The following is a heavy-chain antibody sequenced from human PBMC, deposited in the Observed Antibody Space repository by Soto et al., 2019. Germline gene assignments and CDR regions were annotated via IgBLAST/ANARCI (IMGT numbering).Heavy chain of an antibody. D-gene: IGHD2-15*01. J-gene: IGHJ3*02. CDR2: ISGSGGST. V-gene: IGHV3-23*01. CDR1: GFTFSIYA. Sequence: GGSLRLSCAASGFTFSIYAMSWVRQAQGKGLEWVSAISGSGGSTYYADSVKGRFTISRDNSKNTLYLQMNSLRAEDTAVYYCAKDGAYSGYCSGGSCYRSSAFDIWGQGTMVTVSS. CDR3: AKDGAYSGYCSGGSCYRSSAFDI.